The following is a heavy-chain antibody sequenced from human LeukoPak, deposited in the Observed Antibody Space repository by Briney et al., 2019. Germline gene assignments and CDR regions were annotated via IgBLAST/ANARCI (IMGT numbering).Heavy chain of an antibody. V-gene: IGHV3-23*01. CDR3: VREVSAWPKSWFDP. J-gene: IGHJ5*02. Sequence: GGSLRLSCAASGFTFSSYAMSWVRQAPGKGLEWVSAISGSGDGTYYADSVKARFTISRDNSKNTVYLEMSSLRAEDTAVYYCVREVSAWPKSWFDPWGQGTLVTVSS. D-gene: IGHD3-3*01. CDR2: ISGSGDGT. CDR1: GFTFSSYA.